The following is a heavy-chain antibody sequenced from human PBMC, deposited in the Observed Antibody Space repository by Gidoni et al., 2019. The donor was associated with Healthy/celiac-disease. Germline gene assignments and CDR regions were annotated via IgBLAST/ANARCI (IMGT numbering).Heavy chain of an antibody. CDR3: AKEGLRPY. D-gene: IGHD4-17*01. Sequence: QVQLVESGGGVVQPGRSLRLSCAASGFTFSSYGMHWVRQAPGKGLEWVAVISYDGSNKYYADSVKGRFTISRDNSKSTLFLQMNSLRAEDTAVYYCAKEGLRPYWGQGTLVTVSS. V-gene: IGHV3-30*18. CDR1: GFTFSSYG. CDR2: ISYDGSNK. J-gene: IGHJ4*02.